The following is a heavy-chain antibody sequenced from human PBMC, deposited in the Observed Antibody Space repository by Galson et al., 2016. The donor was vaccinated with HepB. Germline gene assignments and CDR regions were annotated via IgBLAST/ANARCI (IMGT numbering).Heavy chain of an antibody. V-gene: IGHV4-31*03. J-gene: IGHJ4*02. D-gene: IGHD3-10*02. CDR1: DDSISSTGYY. CDR3: ARSRYVRPPTY. Sequence: TLSLTCNVSDDSISSTGYYWHWIRQHPEKGLEWIGSIYYSGSSYHNPSLGSRLTISIGTSKEHFSLNLTSVTAADTAVYYCARSRYVRPPTYWGQGILVTVSS. CDR2: IYYSGSS.